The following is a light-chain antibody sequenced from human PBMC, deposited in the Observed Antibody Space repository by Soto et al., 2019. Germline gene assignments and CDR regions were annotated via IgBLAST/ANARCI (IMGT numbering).Light chain of an antibody. CDR1: SSDVDGYNY. V-gene: IGLV2-11*01. J-gene: IGLJ1*01. CDR3: CSYAGSYTSYV. Sequence: QSVLTQPRSVSGSPGQSVTISCTGTSSDVDGYNYVSWYQQHPGKAPKLMIYDVSERPSGVPDRFSGSKSGNTASLTISGLQAEDEADYYCCSYAGSYTSYVFGTGT. CDR2: DVS.